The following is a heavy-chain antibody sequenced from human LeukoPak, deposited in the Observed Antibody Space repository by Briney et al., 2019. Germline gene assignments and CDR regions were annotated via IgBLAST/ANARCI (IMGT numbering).Heavy chain of an antibody. CDR3: ARDSIGSYHYFDY. CDR2: INPSGGGT. D-gene: IGHD1-26*01. V-gene: IGHV1-46*04. J-gene: IGHJ4*02. CDR1: GYTFTSYY. Sequence: GASVKVSCKASGYTFTSYYMNWVRQAPGQGLEWMGIINPSGGGTSYAQKLQGRVTMNRDTSTSTVYMELSSLRSEDTAVYYCARDSIGSYHYFDYWGQGTLVSVSS.